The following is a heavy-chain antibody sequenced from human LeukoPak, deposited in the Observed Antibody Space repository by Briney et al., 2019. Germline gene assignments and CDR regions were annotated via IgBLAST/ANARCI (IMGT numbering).Heavy chain of an antibody. V-gene: IGHV1-2*02. CDR1: GYTFTGYY. CDR3: ARVRTGLVKNYYYGMEV. CDR2: INPNSGGT. J-gene: IGHJ6*02. D-gene: IGHD6-19*01. Sequence: ASVKVSCKASGYTFTGYYMHWVRQAPGQGLEWMGWINPNSGGTNYAQKFQGRVTMTRDTSISTAYMELSRLRSDDTAVYYCARVRTGLVKNYYYGMEVWGQGTTVTVSS.